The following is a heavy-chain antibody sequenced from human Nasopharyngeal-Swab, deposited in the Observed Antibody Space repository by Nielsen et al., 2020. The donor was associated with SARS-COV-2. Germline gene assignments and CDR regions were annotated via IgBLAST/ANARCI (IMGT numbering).Heavy chain of an antibody. J-gene: IGHJ3*02. CDR3: ARDRALRFLEWLNGVRAFDI. Sequence: GSLRLSCAVSGGSISSSNWWSWVRPPPGKGLEWIGEIYHSGSTNYNPSLKSRVTISVDKSKNQFSLKLSSVTAADTAVYYCARDRALRFLEWLNGVRAFDIWGQGTMVTVSS. V-gene: IGHV4-4*02. CDR1: GGSISSSNW. D-gene: IGHD3-3*01. CDR2: IYHSGST.